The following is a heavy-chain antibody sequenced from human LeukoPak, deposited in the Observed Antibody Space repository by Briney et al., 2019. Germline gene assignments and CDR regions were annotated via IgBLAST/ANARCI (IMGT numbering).Heavy chain of an antibody. Sequence: ASVKVSCRASGYTFTSYSINWVRQAPGQGLEWMAWISAYNGNTNYAQKFQGRVTLTRDTSTSTAYMELRSLRSDDTAVYFCARGMSGYTEDPFDIWGQGTVVTVSS. CDR2: ISAYNGNT. J-gene: IGHJ3*02. CDR3: ARGMSGYTEDPFDI. V-gene: IGHV1-18*04. CDR1: GYTFTSYS. D-gene: IGHD2-2*02.